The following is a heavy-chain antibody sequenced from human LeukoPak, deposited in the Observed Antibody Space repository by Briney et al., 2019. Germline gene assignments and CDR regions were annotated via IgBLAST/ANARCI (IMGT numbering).Heavy chain of an antibody. J-gene: IGHJ4*02. CDR3: ARDLRGSNAY. D-gene: IGHD1-26*01. V-gene: IGHV3-33*01. CDR1: GFTFSSYG. CDR2: IWYDGSNK. Sequence: GGSLRLSCAASGFTFSSYGMHWVRQAPGKGLEWVAVIWYDGSNKYYADSVKGRFTISRDNSKNTVYLQMGSLRVEDMAVYYCARDLRGSNAYWGQGTLVTVSS.